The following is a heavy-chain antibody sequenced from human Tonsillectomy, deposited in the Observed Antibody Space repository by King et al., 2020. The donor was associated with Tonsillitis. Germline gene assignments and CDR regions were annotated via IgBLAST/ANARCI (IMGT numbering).Heavy chain of an antibody. D-gene: IGHD3-9*01. V-gene: IGHV3-23*04. CDR3: AVTGVPNYYYYYGMDV. J-gene: IGHJ6*02. CDR1: GFSFSSYA. Sequence: VQLVESGGGLVQPGGSLRLSCAASGFSFSSYAMSWVRQAPGNGLEWVSAISGSGGSTFYAESVKGRFTISRDNSKKTLYLQMNSLRVEDTAVYYCAVTGVPNYYYYYGMDVWGQGTTATVSS. CDR2: ISGSGGST.